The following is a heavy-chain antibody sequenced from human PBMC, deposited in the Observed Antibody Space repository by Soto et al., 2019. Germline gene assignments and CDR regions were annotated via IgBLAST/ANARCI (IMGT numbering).Heavy chain of an antibody. Sequence: AAVKVSCKTSGYTFSTYDINWVRQAPGQGLEWMGWMNPNSGDTGYAQKFLGRLTMTRDSSIRTVYMELSSLSSEDTAVYYCARVNYYGSGSYQDFFYFYALDVWGQGTTVTVSS. CDR2: MNPNSGDT. V-gene: IGHV1-8*01. CDR3: ARVNYYGSGSYQDFFYFYALDV. CDR1: GYTFSTYD. D-gene: IGHD3-10*01. J-gene: IGHJ6*02.